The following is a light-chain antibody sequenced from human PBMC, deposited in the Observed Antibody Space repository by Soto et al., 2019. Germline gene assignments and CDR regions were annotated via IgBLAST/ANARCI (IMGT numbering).Light chain of an antibody. Sequence: DVVMTQSPLSLPVTLGQPASSSCRSSQSLVYSDGNTQLTWLHQRPGQSPRRLIYGVSNRDSGVPNRFSGRGSGTDFTLKISRVEAEDVGVDYCTQGTNWPPRFGQGTRLEIK. V-gene: IGKV2-30*01. CDR3: TQGTNWPPR. CDR2: GVS. J-gene: IGKJ5*01. CDR1: QSLVYSDGNTQ.